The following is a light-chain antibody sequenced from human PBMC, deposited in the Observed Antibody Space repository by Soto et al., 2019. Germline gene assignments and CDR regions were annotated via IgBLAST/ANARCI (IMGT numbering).Light chain of an antibody. J-gene: IGLJ1*01. CDR3: AAWDDSLSGVYV. CDR1: SSNIGSNY. CDR2: SNN. V-gene: IGLV1-47*02. Sequence: QSVLTQPPSASGTPGPRVTISCSGSSSNIGSNYVYWYQQLPGTAPKLLIYSNNQRPSGVPDRFSGSKYGASASLAISGLRYEDEADYYCAAWDDSLSGVYVCGTGTKLTVL.